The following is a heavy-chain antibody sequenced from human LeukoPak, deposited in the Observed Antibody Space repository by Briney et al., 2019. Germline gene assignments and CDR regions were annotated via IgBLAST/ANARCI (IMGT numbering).Heavy chain of an antibody. CDR3: ATRWGMVQGDDRSRDAFDI. CDR2: FDPEDGET. Sequence: GASVKVSCKVSGYTLTELSMHWVRQAPGKGLEWMGGFDPEDGETIYALKFQGRVTMTEDTSTDTAYMELSSLRSEDTAVYYCATRWGMVQGDDRSRDAFDIWGQGTMVTVSS. D-gene: IGHD3-10*01. J-gene: IGHJ3*02. CDR1: GYTLTELS. V-gene: IGHV1-24*01.